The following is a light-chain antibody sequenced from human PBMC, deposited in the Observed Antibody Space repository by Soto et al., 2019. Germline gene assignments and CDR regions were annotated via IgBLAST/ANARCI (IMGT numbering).Light chain of an antibody. CDR3: SSYAGSNNVV. CDR1: RSDVGGYNF. J-gene: IGLJ2*01. CDR2: AVS. V-gene: IGLV2-8*01. Sequence: QSALTQPPSASGSPGQSGTISCTGTRSDVGGYNFVSWYRQHPGKAPKLLIYAVSQRPSGVPARFSGSKSGNTASLTVSGLQAEDEADYYCSSYAGSNNVVFGGGTKVTVL.